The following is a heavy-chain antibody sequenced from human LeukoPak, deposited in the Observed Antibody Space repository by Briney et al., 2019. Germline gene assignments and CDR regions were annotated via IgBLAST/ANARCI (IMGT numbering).Heavy chain of an antibody. D-gene: IGHD3-10*01. V-gene: IGHV3-9*01. CDR1: GFTFDDYA. CDR3: AKDGGVWFGESNDY. CDR2: ISWNSGSI. Sequence: PGRSLRLSCAASGFTFDDYAMHWVRQAPGEGLEWVSGISWNSGSIGYADAVKGRFTISRDNAMNSLYLQMNSLRAEDTAVYYCAKDGGVWFGESNDYWGQGTLVTVSS. J-gene: IGHJ4*02.